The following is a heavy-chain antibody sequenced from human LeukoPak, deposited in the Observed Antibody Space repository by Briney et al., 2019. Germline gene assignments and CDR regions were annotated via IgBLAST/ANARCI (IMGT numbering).Heavy chain of an antibody. J-gene: IGHJ6*02. D-gene: IGHD3-10*01. V-gene: IGHV3-7*01. CDR3: ARAFSMVWGLIYYGMDV. Sequence: GGSLRLSCAASGFSFRNYWMNWARQAPGRGLEWVAIINQDGSAKYYVDSVKGRFTISRDNAKNSLYLKMNSLRVEDTAVYYCARAFSMVWGLIYYGMDVWAQGTTVTVSS. CDR1: GFSFRNYW. CDR2: INQDGSAK.